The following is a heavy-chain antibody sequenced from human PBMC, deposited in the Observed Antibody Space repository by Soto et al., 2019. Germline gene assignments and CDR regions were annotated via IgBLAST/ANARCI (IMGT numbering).Heavy chain of an antibody. D-gene: IGHD2-15*01. CDR3: VRTSLVVAVATREDF. CDR2: IDSDGSRI. CDR1: GFTFSNYW. Sequence: EVQLVESGGGLVQPGASLRLSCAASGFTFSNYWMHWVRQAPGKGLVWVSGIDSDGSRITYADFVKGRFTISRDNANNTVYLHMTSLTAEDTAVYYCVRTSLVVAVATREDFWGQGTLVTVSS. V-gene: IGHV3-74*01. J-gene: IGHJ4*02.